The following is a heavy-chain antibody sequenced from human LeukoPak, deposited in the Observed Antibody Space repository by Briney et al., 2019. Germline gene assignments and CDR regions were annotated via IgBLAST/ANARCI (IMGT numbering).Heavy chain of an antibody. CDR3: ARGGPPDIVVVPGSRYYYMDV. CDR2: ISSSSSYI. J-gene: IGHJ6*03. V-gene: IGHV3-21*01. CDR1: GFTFSSYS. D-gene: IGHD2-2*01. Sequence: PGGSLRLSCADSGFTFSSYSMNWVRQAPGKGLEWVSSISSSSSYIYYADSVKGRFTISRDNAKNSLYLQMNSLRAEDTAVYYCARGGPPDIVVVPGSRYYYMDVWGKGTTVTVSS.